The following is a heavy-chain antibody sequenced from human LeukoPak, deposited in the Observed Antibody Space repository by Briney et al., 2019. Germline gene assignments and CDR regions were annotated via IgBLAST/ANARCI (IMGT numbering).Heavy chain of an antibody. V-gene: IGHV1-2*02. CDR2: INPNSGGT. CDR3: ARDDLTVTTRSDPPGWFDP. Sequence: ASVKVSCKASGYTFTGFYMHWLRQAPGQGLEWMGWINPNSGGTNYAQKFQGRVTMTRDTSISTAYMELSGLRSDDTAVYYCARDDLTVTTRSDPPGWFDPWAREPWSPSPQ. J-gene: IGHJ5*02. CDR1: GYTFTGFY. D-gene: IGHD4-17*01.